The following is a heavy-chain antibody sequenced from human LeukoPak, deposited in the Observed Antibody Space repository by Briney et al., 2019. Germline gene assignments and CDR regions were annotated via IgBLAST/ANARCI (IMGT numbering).Heavy chain of an antibody. D-gene: IGHD2-15*01. J-gene: IGHJ4*02. Sequence: AWGSLRLSCAASGFTFSNAWMNWVRQAPGKGLEWVGHIKSTTDGGTTDYTAPVKGRFTISRDDSKNTLYLQMNSLKIEDTAVYYCTTVGAHITRWFLSPFFNFWGQGTLVTVSS. CDR1: GFTFSNAW. CDR3: TTVGAHITRWFLSPFFNF. V-gene: IGHV3-15*01. CDR2: IKSTTDGGTT.